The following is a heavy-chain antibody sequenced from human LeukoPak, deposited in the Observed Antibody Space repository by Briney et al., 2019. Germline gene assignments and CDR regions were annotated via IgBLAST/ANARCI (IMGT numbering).Heavy chain of an antibody. CDR2: INAGNGNT. CDR3: ASGLRRSYSLDYFDY. CDR1: GYTFTSYA. J-gene: IGHJ4*02. D-gene: IGHD1-26*01. V-gene: IGHV1-3*01. Sequence: ASVKVSCKASGYTFTSYAMHWVRQAPGQRLEWMGWINAGNGNTKYSQKLQGRVTMTTDTSTSTAYMELRSLRSDDTAVYYCASGLRRSYSLDYFDYWGQGTLVTVSS.